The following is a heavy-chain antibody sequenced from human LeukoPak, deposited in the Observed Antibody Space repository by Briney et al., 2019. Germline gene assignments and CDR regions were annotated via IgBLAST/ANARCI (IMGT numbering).Heavy chain of an antibody. Sequence: SETLSLACTVSGGSISSSSYYWGWIRQPPGKGLEWIGSIYYSGSTYYNPSLKSRVTISVDTSKNQFSLKLSSVTAADTAVYYCARNPGAYGYGILWGGWFDPWGQGTLVTVSS. CDR1: GGSISSSSYY. J-gene: IGHJ5*02. CDR3: ARNPGAYGYGILWGGWFDP. D-gene: IGHD5-18*01. V-gene: IGHV4-39*01. CDR2: IYYSGST.